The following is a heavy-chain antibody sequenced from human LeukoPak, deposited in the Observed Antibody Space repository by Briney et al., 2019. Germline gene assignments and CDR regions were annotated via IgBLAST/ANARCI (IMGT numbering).Heavy chain of an antibody. D-gene: IGHD6-13*01. Sequence: LRLSCAASGFTFDDYAMHWVRQAPGKGLEWVSGISWNSGFIDYADSVKGRFIISRDNAKHSLYLQMNSLRVEDMAFYYCAKGSSSSWYGEFDYWGQGALVTVSS. CDR2: ISWNSGFI. J-gene: IGHJ4*02. CDR1: GFTFDDYA. V-gene: IGHV3-9*03. CDR3: AKGSSSSWYGEFDY.